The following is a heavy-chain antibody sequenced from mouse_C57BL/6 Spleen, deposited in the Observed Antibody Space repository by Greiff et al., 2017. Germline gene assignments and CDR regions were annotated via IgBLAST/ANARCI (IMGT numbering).Heavy chain of an antibody. V-gene: IGHV1-5*01. J-gene: IGHJ1*03. D-gene: IGHD2-3*01. CDR3: TRLAWLLQYFDV. Sequence: EVKLVESGTVLARPGASVKMSCKTSGYTFTSYWMHWVKQRPGQGLEWIGAIYPGNSDTSYNQKFKGKAKLTAVTSASTAYMELSSLTNEDSAVYYCTRLAWLLQYFDVWGTGTTVTVSS. CDR2: IYPGNSDT. CDR1: GYTFTSYW.